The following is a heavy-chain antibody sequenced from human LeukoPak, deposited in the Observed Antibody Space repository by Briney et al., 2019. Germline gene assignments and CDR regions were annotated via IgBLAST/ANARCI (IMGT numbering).Heavy chain of an antibody. D-gene: IGHD3-10*01. J-gene: IGHJ3*02. V-gene: IGHV3-23*01. CDR1: GFTFNDYA. CDR2: ISGSGDNT. Sequence: GGSLRLSCSASGFTFNDYAMTWVRQAPGEGLEWVSSISGSGDNTEYADSVKGRFTISRDNSKNTLYLQMNSLRAEDTAVYYCAKVGRLLWFGELLCDAFDIWGQGTMVTVSS. CDR3: AKVGRLLWFGELLCDAFDI.